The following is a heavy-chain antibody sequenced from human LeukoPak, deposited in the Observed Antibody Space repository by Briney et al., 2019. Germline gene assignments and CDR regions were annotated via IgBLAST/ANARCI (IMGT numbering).Heavy chain of an antibody. CDR2: IRYDGSNQ. CDR1: GFTFSTYG. D-gene: IGHD6-13*01. CDR3: AKDYFVATGNDY. Sequence: PGGSLRLCCAASGFTFSTYGMHWVRQAPGKGLEWVAFIRYDGSNQEYADSVKGRFTISRDNSKNTLYLQMNSLRPEDTGVYYCAKDYFVATGNDYWGQGILVTVSS. J-gene: IGHJ4*02. V-gene: IGHV3-30*02.